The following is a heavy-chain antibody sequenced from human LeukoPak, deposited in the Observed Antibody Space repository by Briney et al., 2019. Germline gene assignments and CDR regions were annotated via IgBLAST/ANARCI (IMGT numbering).Heavy chain of an antibody. J-gene: IGHJ4*02. CDR2: ISWNSGSI. D-gene: IGHD2-15*01. CDR1: GFTFDDYA. CDR3: AKDRGDRSGGSCFDY. V-gene: IGHV3-9*01. Sequence: GGSLRLSCAASGFTFDDYAMHWVRQAPGKGLEWVSGISWNSGSIGYADSVKGLFTISRDNAKNSLYLQMNSLRAEDTALYYCAKDRGDRSGGSCFDYWGQGTLVTVSS.